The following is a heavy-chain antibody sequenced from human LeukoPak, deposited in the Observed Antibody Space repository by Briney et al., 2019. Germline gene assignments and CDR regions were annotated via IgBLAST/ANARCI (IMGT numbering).Heavy chain of an antibody. CDR2: INHSGST. D-gene: IGHD3-10*01. Sequence: PSETLSLTCAVYGGSFSGYYWSWIRQPPGKGLEWIGEINHSGSTNYNPSFKSRVTISVDTSKNQFSLKLSSVTAADTAVYYCARGRVRRITMVRGVINFDYWGQGTLVTVSS. V-gene: IGHV4-34*01. CDR3: ARGRVRRITMVRGVINFDY. J-gene: IGHJ4*02. CDR1: GGSFSGYY.